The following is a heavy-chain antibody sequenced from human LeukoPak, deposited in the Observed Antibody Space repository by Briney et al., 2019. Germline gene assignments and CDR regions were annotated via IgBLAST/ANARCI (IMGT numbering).Heavy chain of an antibody. D-gene: IGHD4-17*01. CDR1: GGSISSYY. CDR2: IYYSGST. Sequence: PSETLSLTCTVSGGSISSYYWSWIRQPPGKGLEWIGYIYYSGSTNYNPSLKSRVTISVDTSKNQFSLKLSSVTAADTAVYYCASGIDYGDFDYWGQGTLVTVS. V-gene: IGHV4-59*01. CDR3: ASGIDYGDFDY. J-gene: IGHJ4*02.